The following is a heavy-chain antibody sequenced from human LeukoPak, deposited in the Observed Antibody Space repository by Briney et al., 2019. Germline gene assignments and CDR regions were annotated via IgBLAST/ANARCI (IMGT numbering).Heavy chain of an antibody. D-gene: IGHD3-10*01. CDR2: IYYSGST. J-gene: IGHJ4*02. CDR1: GGSISSGDYY. CDR3: ARGRVLGDTPRFDY. V-gene: IGHV4-30-4*08. Sequence: SQTLSLTCTVSGGSISSGDYYWSWIRQPPGKGLEWIEYIYYSGSTYYNPSLKSRVTISVKTSKNQFSLKLSSVTAADTAVYYCARGRVLGDTPRFDYWGQGTLVTVSS.